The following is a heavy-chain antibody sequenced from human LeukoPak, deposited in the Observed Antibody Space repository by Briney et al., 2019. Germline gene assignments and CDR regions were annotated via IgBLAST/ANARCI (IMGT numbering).Heavy chain of an antibody. Sequence: GGSLRLSCAASGFTFDDFSMHWVRQRPGKGLEWVSLITRDGATTYYADSVKGRFSVSRDNTKNSLYLQMNSLTVEDSALYFCAKTKQLYFGMDVWGQATTVTVSS. J-gene: IGHJ6*02. V-gene: IGHV3-43*01. CDR2: ITRDGATT. CDR3: AKTKQLYFGMDV. D-gene: IGHD2-2*01. CDR1: GFTFDDFS.